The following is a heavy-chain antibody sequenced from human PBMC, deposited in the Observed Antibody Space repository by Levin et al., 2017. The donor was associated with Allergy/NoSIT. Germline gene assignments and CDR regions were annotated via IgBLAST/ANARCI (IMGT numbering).Heavy chain of an antibody. D-gene: IGHD3-16*01. CDR2: ISWNSGSI. CDR3: AKDIAGYDYVWGSYGLDY. Sequence: PGGSLRLSCAASGFTFDDYAMHWVRQAPGKGLEWVSGISWNSGSIGYADSVKGRFTISRDNAKNSLYLQMNSLRAEDTALYYCAKDIAGYDYVWGSYGLDYWGQGTLVTVSS. J-gene: IGHJ4*02. V-gene: IGHV3-9*01. CDR1: GFTFDDYA.